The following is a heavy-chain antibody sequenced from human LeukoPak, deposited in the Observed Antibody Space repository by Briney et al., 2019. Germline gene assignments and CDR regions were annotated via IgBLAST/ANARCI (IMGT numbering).Heavy chain of an antibody. CDR2: FYTSANT. D-gene: IGHD4-17*01. Sequence: PSETLSLTCTVSGDSVSGYYGSWIRQSPGKGLEWIGYFYTSANTNYNPSLKSRVTMSVDTSKNQFSLKLTSVTAADTAVYYCAKGLRDEERHYGHDYMDVWGKGTTVTVSS. CDR1: GDSVSGYY. J-gene: IGHJ6*03. V-gene: IGHV4-4*09. CDR3: AKGLRDEERHYGHDYMDV.